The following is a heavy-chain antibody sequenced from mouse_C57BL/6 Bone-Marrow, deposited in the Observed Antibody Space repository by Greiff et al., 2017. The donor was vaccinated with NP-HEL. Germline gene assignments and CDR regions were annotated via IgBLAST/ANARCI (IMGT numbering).Heavy chain of an antibody. CDR2: IYPSDSET. J-gene: IGHJ4*01. D-gene: IGHD2-1*01. CDR1: GYTFTSYW. Sequence: QVQLKQPGAELVRPGSSVKLSCKASGYTFTSYWMDWVKQRPGQGLEWIGNIYPSDSETHYNQKFKDKATLTVDKSSSTAYMQLSSLTSEDSAVYYCARGSYYGYDAMDYWGQGTSVTVSS. V-gene: IGHV1-61*01. CDR3: ARGSYYGYDAMDY.